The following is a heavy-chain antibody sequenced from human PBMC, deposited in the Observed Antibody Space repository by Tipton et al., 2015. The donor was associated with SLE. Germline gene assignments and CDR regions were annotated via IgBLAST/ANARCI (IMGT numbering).Heavy chain of an antibody. CDR3: ARTKGFTMVQGVRPVDAFDI. V-gene: IGHV4-61*09. CDR1: GGSISSGSYY. Sequence: TLSLTCTVSGGSISSGSYYWSWIRQPAGKGLEWIGHIYTSGSTNYNPSLKSRVTISVDTSKNQFSLKLSSVTAADTAVYYCARTKGFTMVQGVRPVDAFDIWGQGTMVTVSS. J-gene: IGHJ3*02. CDR2: IYTSGST. D-gene: IGHD3-10*01.